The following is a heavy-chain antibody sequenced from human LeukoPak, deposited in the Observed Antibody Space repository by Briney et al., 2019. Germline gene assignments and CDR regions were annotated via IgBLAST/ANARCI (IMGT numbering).Heavy chain of an antibody. CDR1: GFIFSGSA. D-gene: IGHD3-22*01. J-gene: IGHJ4*02. CDR3: AREGGPTYFYDSSGYSVLDY. Sequence: GGSLTLSCAASGFIFSGSAMNWVRQAPGKGLEWVSSINGVSSHIYYADSVKGRFTIYRDNAKNSLYLQMNSLRADDTALYYCAREGGPTYFYDSSGYSVLDYWGQGTLVTVSS. V-gene: IGHV3-21*06. CDR2: INGVSSHI.